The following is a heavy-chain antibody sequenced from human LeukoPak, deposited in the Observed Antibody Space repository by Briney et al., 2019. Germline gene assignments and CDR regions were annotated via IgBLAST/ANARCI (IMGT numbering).Heavy chain of an antibody. CDR2: IYYSGST. Sequence: SETLSLTCTVSGGSISSYYWSWIRQPPGKGLEWIGYIYYSGSTNYNPSLKSRVTISVDTSKNQFSLKLSSVTAADTAVYYCARHSWGGYYYMDVWGKGTTVTVSS. V-gene: IGHV4-59*01. J-gene: IGHJ6*03. D-gene: IGHD3-16*01. CDR1: GGSISSYY. CDR3: ARHSWGGYYYMDV.